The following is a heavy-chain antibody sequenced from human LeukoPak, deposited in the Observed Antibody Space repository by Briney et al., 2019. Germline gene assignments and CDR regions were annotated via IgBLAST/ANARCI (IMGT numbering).Heavy chain of an antibody. D-gene: IGHD3-3*01. CDR2: IKGKTAAGAP. Sequence: GGSLRLSCAASGFTFTSAWMSWVRQAPGKGLEWVGRIKGKTAAGAPDYVASVKGRFTISRDDSKNTLFLQMNSLKTEDTAVYYCITGDYDFWSGFYSPNHYFDYWGQGTLVTISS. CDR1: GFTFTSAW. V-gene: IGHV3-15*01. J-gene: IGHJ4*02. CDR3: ITGDYDFWSGFYSPNHYFDY.